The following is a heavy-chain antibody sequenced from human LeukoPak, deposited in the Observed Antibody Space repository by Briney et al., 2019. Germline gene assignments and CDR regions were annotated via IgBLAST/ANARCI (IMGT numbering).Heavy chain of an antibody. J-gene: IGHJ4*02. D-gene: IGHD6-19*01. CDR3: AKTPVYSSGWYLDY. CDR2: ISGSGGST. Sequence: GGSLRLSCAASGFTFSSYAMSWVRQAPGKGLEWVSAISGSGGSTYYADSVKGRFTISRDNSKNTLYLQMNSLRAEDTAVYYCAKTPVYSSGWYLDYWGQGTLFTVSS. CDR1: GFTFSSYA. V-gene: IGHV3-23*01.